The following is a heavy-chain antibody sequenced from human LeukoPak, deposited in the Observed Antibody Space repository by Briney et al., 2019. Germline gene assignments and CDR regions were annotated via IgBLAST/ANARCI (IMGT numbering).Heavy chain of an antibody. CDR2: ITYDGDRK. D-gene: IGHD6-19*01. CDR3: ARENIAVAGTTTDY. J-gene: IGHJ4*02. V-gene: IGHV3-30*04. CDR1: GYTLTELS. Sequence: SCKVSGYTLTELSMHWVRQPPGKGLEWLAVITYDGDRKYYADSVKGRFTISRDNSNNTLFLQMNSLRGEDTALYYCARENIAVAGTTTDYWGQGTLVTVSS.